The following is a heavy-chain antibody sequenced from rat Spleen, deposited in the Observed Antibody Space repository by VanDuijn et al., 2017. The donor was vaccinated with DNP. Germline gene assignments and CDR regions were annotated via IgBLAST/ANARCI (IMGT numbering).Heavy chain of an antibody. V-gene: IGHV3-3*01. D-gene: IGHD5-1*01. CDR2: VTNAGST. Sequence: EVLLQESGPGLVKPSQSLSLTCSVTGFSITNNFKWSWIRKFLGNKLEWMGYVTNAGSTDYNPSLKSRISIPTDTTKNQCFLQLSSLATEDTATYYCAIQLGVFDYWDQGVMVTVSS. CDR1: GFSITNNFK. CDR3: AIQLGVFDY. J-gene: IGHJ2*01.